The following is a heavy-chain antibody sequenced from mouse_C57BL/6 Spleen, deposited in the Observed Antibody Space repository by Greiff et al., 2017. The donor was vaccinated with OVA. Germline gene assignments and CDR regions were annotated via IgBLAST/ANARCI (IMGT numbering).Heavy chain of an antibody. D-gene: IGHD2-4*01. CDR3: AREGIYYDYDVRFAY. V-gene: IGHV1-82*01. CDR1: GYAFSSSW. CDR2: IYPGDGDT. Sequence: VQGVESGPELVKPGASVKISCKASGYAFSSSWMNWVKQRPGQGLEWIGRIYPGDGDTNYNGKFKGKATLTADKSSSTAYMQLSSLTSEDSAVYFCAREGIYYDYDVRFAYWGQGTLVTVSA. J-gene: IGHJ3*01.